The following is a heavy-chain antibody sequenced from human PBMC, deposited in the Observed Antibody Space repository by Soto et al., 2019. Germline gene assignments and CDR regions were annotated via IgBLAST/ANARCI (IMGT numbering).Heavy chain of an antibody. J-gene: IGHJ5*02. CDR3: ARHMKWELSQYNWLDT. CDR2: MYYSGST. D-gene: IGHD1-26*01. CDR1: GGSISSNQYY. Sequence: XETLSRPCTVSGGSISSNQYYWGWIRQPPGKGLEWIGSMYYSGSTYYNPSLKSRVTISVDTSKNQFSLKLSSVTAADTAVYYCARHMKWELSQYNWLDTWGQGTLVTVSS. V-gene: IGHV4-39*01.